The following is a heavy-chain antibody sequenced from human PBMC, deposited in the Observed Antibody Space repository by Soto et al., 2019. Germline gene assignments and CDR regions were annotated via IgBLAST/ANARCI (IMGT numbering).Heavy chain of an antibody. D-gene: IGHD4-17*01. Sequence: PGGSLRLSCGASEFTFXNYAMHLVRQPPGKGLQWLAVISYDGNNKYYADSVEGRFTISRDNSKNTVYLQMNSLRLEDTAVYYCARGPSYSDSYFDYWAQGTLFTVSS. CDR2: ISYDGNNK. V-gene: IGHV3-30*03. CDR1: EFTFXNYA. CDR3: ARGPSYSDSYFDY. J-gene: IGHJ4*02.